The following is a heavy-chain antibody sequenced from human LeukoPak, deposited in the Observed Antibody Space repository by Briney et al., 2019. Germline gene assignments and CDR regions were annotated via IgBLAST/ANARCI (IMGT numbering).Heavy chain of an antibody. D-gene: IGHD2-2*02. CDR3: ARANTDDVYYGMDV. Sequence: SVKVSCKASGGTFSSYAISWVRQAPGQGPEWMGRIIPILGIANYAQKFQGRVTITADKSTSTAYMELSSLRSEDTAVYYCARANTDDVYYGMDVWGQGTTVTVSS. CDR1: GGTFSSYA. V-gene: IGHV1-69*04. J-gene: IGHJ6*02. CDR2: IIPILGIA.